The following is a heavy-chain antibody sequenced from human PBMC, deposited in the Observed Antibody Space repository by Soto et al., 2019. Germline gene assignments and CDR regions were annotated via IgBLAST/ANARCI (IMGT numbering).Heavy chain of an antibody. CDR3: AKDQTYYYDSSGYPFDY. J-gene: IGHJ4*02. V-gene: IGHV3-30*18. CDR2: ISYDGSNK. Sequence: PGGSLRLSCAASGFTFISYGMHWVLQAPGKGLEWVAVISYDGSNKYYADSVKGRFTISRDNSKNTLYLQMNSLRAEDTAVYYCAKDQTYYYDSSGYPFDYWGQGTLVTVSS. CDR1: GFTFISYG. D-gene: IGHD3-22*01.